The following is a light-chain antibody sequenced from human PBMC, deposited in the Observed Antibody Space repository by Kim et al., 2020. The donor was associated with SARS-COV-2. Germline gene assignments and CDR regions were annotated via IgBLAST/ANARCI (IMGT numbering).Light chain of an antibody. CDR3: LLYYGGARI. J-gene: IGLJ2*01. Sequence: QAVVTQEPSLTVSPGGTVTLTCASSTGAVTSGYYPTWFQQKPGQAPRALTYSTSNKHSWTPARFSGSLLGGKAALTLSGVQPEDEAEYYCLLYYGGARIFGGGTQLTVL. CDR1: TGAVTSGYY. V-gene: IGLV7-43*01. CDR2: STS.